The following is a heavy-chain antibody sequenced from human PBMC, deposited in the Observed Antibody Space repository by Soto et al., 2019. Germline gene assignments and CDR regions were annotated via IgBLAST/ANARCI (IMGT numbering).Heavy chain of an antibody. CDR3: ARLAYRDYST. V-gene: IGHV4-39*02. CDR2: IYYSGAT. J-gene: IGHJ4*02. Sequence: SETLSLTCTVSGGSIKMGGYYWGWIRQPPGKGLEWLATIYYSGATYYNPSLKSRLTISVDTSKNHFSLELSSVTAAGTAFYYCARLAYRDYSTWGQGTLVTVSS. CDR1: GGSIKMGGYY. D-gene: IGHD2-21*01.